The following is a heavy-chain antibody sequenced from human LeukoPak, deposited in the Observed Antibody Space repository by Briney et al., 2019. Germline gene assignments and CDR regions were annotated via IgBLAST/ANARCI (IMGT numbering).Heavy chain of an antibody. D-gene: IGHD1-26*01. CDR2: IYYSGST. CDR3: ARSRAFNSGAFDP. V-gene: IGHV4-30-4*01. Sequence: SQTLSLTCTVSGGSISSDDYYWSWIRQPPGKGLGWVGCIYYSGSTHYNPSLKSRVTISVDTSKNQFSLRLNSVTAADTAVYYCARSRAFNSGAFDPWGQGSLVTVSS. J-gene: IGHJ5*02. CDR1: GGSISSDDYY.